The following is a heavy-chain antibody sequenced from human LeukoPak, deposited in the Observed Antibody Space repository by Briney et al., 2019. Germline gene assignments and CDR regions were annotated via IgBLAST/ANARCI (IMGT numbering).Heavy chain of an antibody. Sequence: PGGSLRLSCAASGFTFSSYWMTWVRQGPGKGLEWVANIKPDGSLIYYVDSVKGRFTISRDNAKNSLYLQMNSLRAEDTAVYYCARVDIGPRYGMDVWGQGTTVTVSS. V-gene: IGHV3-7*03. J-gene: IGHJ6*02. CDR2: IKPDGSLI. D-gene: IGHD2-15*01. CDR1: GFTFSSYW. CDR3: ARVDIGPRYGMDV.